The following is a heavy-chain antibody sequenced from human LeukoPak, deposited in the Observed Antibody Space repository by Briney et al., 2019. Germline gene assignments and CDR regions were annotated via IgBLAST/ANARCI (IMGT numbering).Heavy chain of an antibody. D-gene: IGHD5-18*01. V-gene: IGHV1-69*04. CDR2: INPILGIA. CDR1: GGTFSSYA. Sequence: SVKVSCKASGGTFSSYAISWVRQAPGQGLEWMGRINPILGIANYAQKFQGRVTITAHKSTSTAYMELSSLRSEDTAVYYCSRVDTAMVTDYWGQGTLVTVSS. CDR3: SRVDTAMVTDY. J-gene: IGHJ4*02.